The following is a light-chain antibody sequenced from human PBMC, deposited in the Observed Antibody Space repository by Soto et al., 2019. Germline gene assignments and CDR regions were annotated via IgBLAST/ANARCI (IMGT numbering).Light chain of an antibody. CDR1: QSINSN. CDR3: QQHNNWPYT. Sequence: EIVMTQSPATLSVSPGERAALSCRASQSINSNLAWYQQKPGQAPRVLIYGASTRATGIPARFSGSGSGTEFTLTISSLQSEDFALYYCQQHNNWPYTFGQGTKLEIK. J-gene: IGKJ2*01. V-gene: IGKV3-15*01. CDR2: GAS.